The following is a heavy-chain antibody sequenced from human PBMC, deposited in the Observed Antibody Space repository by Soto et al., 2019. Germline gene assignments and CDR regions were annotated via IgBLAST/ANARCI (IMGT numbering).Heavy chain of an antibody. CDR1: GGSIRSNY. D-gene: IGHD2-8*01. J-gene: IGHJ6*02. V-gene: IGHV4-59*01. Sequence: SETLSPTCTVSGGSIRSNYWSWIRQPPGKGLEWIGYIYYSGSTNYNPSLKSRVTISVDTSKNQFSLKLSSVTAADTAVYYCARNFKGMVYAITPPYYYGMDVWGQGTTVTVSS. CDR3: ARNFKGMVYAITPPYYYGMDV. CDR2: IYYSGST.